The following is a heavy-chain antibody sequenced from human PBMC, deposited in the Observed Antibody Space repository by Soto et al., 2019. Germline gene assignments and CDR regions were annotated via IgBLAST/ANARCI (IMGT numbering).Heavy chain of an antibody. CDR2: IYYSGST. CDR1: GGSISSYY. V-gene: IGHV4-59*08. CDR3: ARRYGGTHDY. D-gene: IGHD4-17*01. J-gene: IGHJ4*02. Sequence: SETLSLTCTVSGGSISSYYWSWIRQPPGKGLEWIGYIYYSGSTNYNPSLKSRVTISVDTSKNQFSLKLNSVTAADTAVYYCARRYGGTHDYWGQGTLVTVS.